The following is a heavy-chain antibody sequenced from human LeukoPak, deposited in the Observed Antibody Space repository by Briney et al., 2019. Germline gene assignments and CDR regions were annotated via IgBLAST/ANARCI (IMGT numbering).Heavy chain of an antibody. V-gene: IGHV3-30*18. CDR2: GSHDGRNK. J-gene: IGHJ4*02. Sequence: PGRSLRLSCVASGFIFRNYAMHWVRQAPGKGLEWVAVGSHDGRNKIYGDSVKGRFTISRDNSKNTVYLQMDNLRPEDTAVYYCAKDRDSSTWSFFDFWGQGTLVTVSP. D-gene: IGHD6-13*01. CDR1: GFIFRNYA. CDR3: AKDRDSSTWSFFDF.